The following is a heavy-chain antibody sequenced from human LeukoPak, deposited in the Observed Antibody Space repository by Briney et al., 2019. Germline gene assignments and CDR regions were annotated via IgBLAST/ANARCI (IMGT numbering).Heavy chain of an antibody. CDR2: IYYSGST. V-gene: IGHV4-59*01. CDR1: GGSISSYY. D-gene: IGHD3-16*01. CDR3: ARIPSRRIWGYYFDY. J-gene: IGHJ4*02. Sequence: SSETLSLTCTVSGGSISSYYWSWIRQPPGKGLEWFGYIYYSGSTNYNPSLKSRVTISVDTSKNQSSLKLSSVTAADTAVYYCARIPSRRIWGYYFDYWGQGTLVTVSS.